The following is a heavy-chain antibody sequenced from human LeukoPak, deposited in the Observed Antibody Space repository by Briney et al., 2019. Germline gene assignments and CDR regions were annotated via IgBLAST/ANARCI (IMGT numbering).Heavy chain of an antibody. CDR3: ARGEASADGFDY. CDR1: GFSFSNYD. D-gene: IGHD6-13*01. J-gene: IGHJ4*02. Sequence: GGSLRLSCAASGFSFSNYDMHWVRQASGKGLEWVSGIDTADDTYYPGSVKGRFTISRDNAKKSIYLQMNSLRAGDTGVYYCARGEASADGFDYWGQGTLVTVSS. V-gene: IGHV3-13*01. CDR2: IDTADDT.